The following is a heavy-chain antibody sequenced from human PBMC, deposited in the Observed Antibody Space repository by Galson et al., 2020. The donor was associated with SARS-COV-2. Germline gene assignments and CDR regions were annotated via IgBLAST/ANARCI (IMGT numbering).Heavy chain of an antibody. V-gene: IGHV4-4*02. Sequence: SETLSLTCAVSGGSISSSNWWSWVRQPPGKGLEWIGEIYHSGSTNYNPSLKSRVTISVDKSKNQFSLKLSSVTAADTAVYYCARVVVAATEKSGAPSGALDIWGQGTMVTVSS. CDR2: IYHSGST. J-gene: IGHJ3*02. D-gene: IGHD2-15*01. CDR3: ARVVVAATEKSGAPSGALDI. CDR1: GGSISSSNW.